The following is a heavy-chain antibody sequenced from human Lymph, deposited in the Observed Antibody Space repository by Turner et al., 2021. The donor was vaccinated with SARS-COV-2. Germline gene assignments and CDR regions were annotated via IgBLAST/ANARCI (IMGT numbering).Heavy chain of an antibody. V-gene: IGHV1-69*10. J-gene: IGHJ3*02. CDR2: IIPILGIA. CDR1: GGTFSTYV. CDR3: ARRHSGNYDAFDI. D-gene: IGHD1-26*01. Sequence: QVQLVQSGAEVKKPGYSVKVSCKASGGTFSTYVISWVRQAPGQGLEWMGGIIPILGIANCAQKFQGRVTITADKTTSTAYMELSSLRSEDTAVYHCARRHSGNYDAFDIWGQGTMVTVSS.